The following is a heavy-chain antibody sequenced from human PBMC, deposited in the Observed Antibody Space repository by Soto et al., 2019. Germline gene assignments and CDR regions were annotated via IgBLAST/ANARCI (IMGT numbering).Heavy chain of an antibody. J-gene: IGHJ5*02. D-gene: IGHD7-27*01. CDR1: GFTFSHYS. CDR2: ISSTSTYI. CDR3: ARDGEGDTGWFDP. Sequence: GGSLRLSCAASGFTFSHYSMNWVRQAPGKGLEWVSSISSTSTYIYYADSVKGRFTISRDNAKNSLYLQMNSLRAEDTAVYYCARDGEGDTGWFDPWGQGTLVTVSS. V-gene: IGHV3-21*01.